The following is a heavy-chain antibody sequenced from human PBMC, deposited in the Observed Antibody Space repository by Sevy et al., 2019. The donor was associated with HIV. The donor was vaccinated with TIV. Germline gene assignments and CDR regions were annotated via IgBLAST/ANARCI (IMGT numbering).Heavy chain of an antibody. CDR3: AREREFTIFGVLIEYGMDV. Sequence: GGSLRLSCAASGFSFTWYWMSWVRQTPEKGLEWVANIKQDGSEKNYVDSVKGRFTTSRDNSKNTLYLQMNNLRAEDTAVYYCAREREFTIFGVLIEYGMDVWGQGTTVTVSS. CDR2: IKQDGSEK. J-gene: IGHJ6*02. D-gene: IGHD3-3*01. V-gene: IGHV3-7*03. CDR1: GFSFTWYW.